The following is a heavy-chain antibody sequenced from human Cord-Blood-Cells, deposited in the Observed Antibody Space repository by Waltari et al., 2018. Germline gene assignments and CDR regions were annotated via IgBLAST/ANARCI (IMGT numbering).Heavy chain of an antibody. V-gene: IGHV1-8*02. CDR2: MKPNSGNT. CDR1: GYTFTRYD. D-gene: IGHD6-13*01. J-gene: IGHJ3*02. Sequence: QVQLVQSGAEVKKPGASVTVSCKASGYTFTRYDINWVRQATGQGLERMGWMKPNSGNTGSAEEFQRRVTMTRTASISTAYMALSSLRSEDTAVYYCARGSAGYEAFDIWGQGTMVTVSS. CDR3: ARGSAGYEAFDI.